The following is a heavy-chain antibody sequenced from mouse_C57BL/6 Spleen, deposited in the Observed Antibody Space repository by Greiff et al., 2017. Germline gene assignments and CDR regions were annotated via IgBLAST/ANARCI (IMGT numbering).Heavy chain of an antibody. CDR1: GYSITSGYY. CDR3: AREVTVATRYFDV. V-gene: IGHV3-6*01. D-gene: IGHD1-1*02. J-gene: IGHJ1*03. CDR2: ISYDGSN. Sequence: DVKLVESGPGLVKPSQSLSLTCSVTGYSITSGYYWNWIRQFPGNKLEWMGYISYDGSNNYNPSLKNRISITRDTSKNQFFLKLNSVTTEDTATYYCAREVTVATRYFDVWGTGTTVTVSS.